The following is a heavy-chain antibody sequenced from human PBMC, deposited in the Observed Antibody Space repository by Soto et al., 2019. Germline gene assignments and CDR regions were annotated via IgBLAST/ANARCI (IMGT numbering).Heavy chain of an antibody. Sequence: TLSLTCTVSGGSISGFFWTWVRQPPGMPLEGLGHVAASGSTAYNPSLRSRLSLSLDVSKNRFSLELTSVTAADTATYFCARGGSTHYYYGLDVWGQGTTVTVSS. CDR3: ARGGSTHYYYGLDV. CDR2: VAASGST. J-gene: IGHJ6*02. CDR1: GGSISGFF. V-gene: IGHV4-4*07.